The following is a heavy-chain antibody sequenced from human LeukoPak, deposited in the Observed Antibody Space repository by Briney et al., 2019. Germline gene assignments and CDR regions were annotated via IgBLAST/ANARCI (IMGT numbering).Heavy chain of an antibody. CDR3: AKDPQIGPLWFGELPRGY. CDR2: ISYDGSNK. D-gene: IGHD3-10*01. J-gene: IGHJ4*02. Sequence: PGGSLRLSCAASGFTFSSYGMHWVRQAPGKGLEWVAVISYDGSNKYYADSVKGRFTISRDNSKNTLYLQMNSLRAEDTAVYYCAKDPQIGPLWFGELPRGYWGQGTLVTVSS. V-gene: IGHV3-30*18. CDR1: GFTFSSYG.